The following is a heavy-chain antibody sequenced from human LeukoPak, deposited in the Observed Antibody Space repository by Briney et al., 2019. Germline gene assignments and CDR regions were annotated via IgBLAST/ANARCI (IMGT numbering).Heavy chain of an antibody. CDR1: GGSISSYY. CDR3: ASSTLHTLAGLDAFDI. D-gene: IGHD6-19*01. CDR2: IYTSGST. V-gene: IGHV4-4*07. J-gene: IGHJ3*02. Sequence: SETLSLTCTVSGGSISSYYWSWIRQPAGKGLEWIGRIYTSGSTNYNPSLKSRVTMSVDTSKNQFSLKLSSVTAADTAVYYCASSTLHTLAGLDAFDIWGQGTMATVSS.